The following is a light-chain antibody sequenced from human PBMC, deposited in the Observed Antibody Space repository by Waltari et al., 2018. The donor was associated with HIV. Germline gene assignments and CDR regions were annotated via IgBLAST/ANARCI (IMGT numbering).Light chain of an antibody. CDR1: QDIKKN. CDR2: SAS. J-gene: IGKJ5*01. Sequence: DIQMTQSPSSVSADVGDRVIITCLASQDIKKNVNWYQQKPGRSPRLLIYSASGLQSGVPSTFSGSGSGLEFNLTIAALEAEDSALFYCQQSHRTPLTFGGGTRLEIK. V-gene: IGKV1-39*01. CDR3: QQSHRTPLT.